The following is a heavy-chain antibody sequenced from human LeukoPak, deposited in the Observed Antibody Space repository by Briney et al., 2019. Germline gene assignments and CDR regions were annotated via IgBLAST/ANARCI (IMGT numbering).Heavy chain of an antibody. CDR3: ARDDESSSWYLPFPDY. J-gene: IGHJ4*02. Sequence: GGSLRLSCAASGFTFSSYSMNWVRRAPGKGLEWVSSISSSSSYIYYADSVKGRFTISSDNAKNSLYLQMNSLRAEDTAVYYCARDDESSSWYLPFPDYWGQGTLVTVSS. D-gene: IGHD6-13*01. V-gene: IGHV3-21*01. CDR2: ISSSSSYI. CDR1: GFTFSSYS.